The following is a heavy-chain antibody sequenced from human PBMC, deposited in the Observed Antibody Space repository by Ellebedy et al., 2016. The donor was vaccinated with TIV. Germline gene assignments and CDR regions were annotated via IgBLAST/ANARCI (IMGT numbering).Heavy chain of an antibody. CDR2: ISSTGSRT. J-gene: IGHJ4*02. V-gene: IGHV3-23*01. Sequence: GESLKISCAASGFTFSSYAMSWVRQAPGKGLEWVSTISSTGSRTYYTDSVEGRFIISRDNSKKTLYLQMNCMRAEDTAIYYCAKGRGGGSDSSAPRYYFDYWGLGTLVTVSS. CDR3: AKGRGGGSDSSAPRYYFDY. CDR1: GFTFSSYA. D-gene: IGHD3-22*01.